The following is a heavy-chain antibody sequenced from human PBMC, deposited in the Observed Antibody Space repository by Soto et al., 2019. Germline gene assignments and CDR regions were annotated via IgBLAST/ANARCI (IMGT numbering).Heavy chain of an antibody. CDR3: AHSPENRWYYYDSSGHPTHYFDY. V-gene: IGHV2-5*01. Sequence: ESGPTLVNPTQTLTLTCTFSGFSLSTSGVGVGWIRQPPGKALEWLALIYWNDDKRYSPSLKSRLTITKDTSKNQVVLTMTNMDPVDTATYYCAHSPENRWYYYDSSGHPTHYFDYWGQGTLVTVSS. J-gene: IGHJ4*02. CDR2: IYWNDDK. CDR1: GFSLSTSGVG. D-gene: IGHD3-22*01.